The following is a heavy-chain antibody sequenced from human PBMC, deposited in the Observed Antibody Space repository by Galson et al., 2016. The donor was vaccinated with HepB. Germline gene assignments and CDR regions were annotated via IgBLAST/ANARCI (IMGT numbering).Heavy chain of an antibody. D-gene: IGHD3-3*01. CDR3: ASLRFKGFDL. J-gene: IGHJ2*01. CDR1: GFTFSTYW. CDR2: INSDGSST. Sequence: SLRLSCAASGFTFSTYWMHWVRQAPGKGLVWVSRINSDGSSTGFADSVKGRFTISGDNAKNTLYLQMNSLRAEDTAVYYCASLRFKGFDLWGRGTLVTVSS. V-gene: IGHV3-74*01.